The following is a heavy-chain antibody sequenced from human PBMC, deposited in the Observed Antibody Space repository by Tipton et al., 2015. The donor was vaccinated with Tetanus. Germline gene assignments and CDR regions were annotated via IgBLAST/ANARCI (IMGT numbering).Heavy chain of an antibody. D-gene: IGHD3/OR15-3a*01. Sequence: QSGPEVKKPGASVRVSCKASGYTFTRYYIHWVRQAPGQGLEWMGIINPSGGDTNYIEKFQGRVTMTRDTSTGPVYMELRSLRSDDTDVYYCARLPNNPLALDRRTDYWGQGTLVTVPS. V-gene: IGHV1-46*01. CDR3: ARLPNNPLALDRRTDY. J-gene: IGHJ4*02. CDR2: INPSGGDT. CDR1: GYTFTRYY.